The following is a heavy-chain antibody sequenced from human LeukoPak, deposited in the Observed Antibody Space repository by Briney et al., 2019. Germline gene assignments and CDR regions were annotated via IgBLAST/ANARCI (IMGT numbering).Heavy chain of an antibody. D-gene: IGHD3-22*01. CDR3: AKEGNYYPNWFDP. CDR1: GFTSSNYG. V-gene: IGHV3-23*01. J-gene: IGHJ5*02. Sequence: PGGTLRLSCAVSGFTSSNYGMSWVRQAPGKGLEWVAAISGSGGGTYYADSVKGRFTISGDNSKNTLHLQMDSLRADDTAVYYCAKEGNYYPNWFDPWGQGTLVTVSS. CDR2: ISGSGGGT.